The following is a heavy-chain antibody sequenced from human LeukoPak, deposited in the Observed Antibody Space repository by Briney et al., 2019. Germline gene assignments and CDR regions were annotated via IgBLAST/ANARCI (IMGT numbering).Heavy chain of an antibody. CDR3: AKVGELLWFGESHFDY. D-gene: IGHD3-10*01. J-gene: IGHJ4*02. CDR2: ISGSGGST. CDR1: GFTFSSYA. V-gene: IGHV3-23*01. Sequence: GGSLRLSCAASGFTFSSYAMSWVRQAPGRGLEWVSAISGSGGSTYYADSVKGRFTISRDNSKNTLYLQMNSLRAEDTAVYYCAKVGELLWFGESHFDYWGQGTLVTVSS.